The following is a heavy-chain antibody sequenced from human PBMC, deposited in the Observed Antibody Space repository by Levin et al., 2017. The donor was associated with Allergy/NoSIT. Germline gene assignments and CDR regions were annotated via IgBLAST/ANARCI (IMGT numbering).Heavy chain of an antibody. CDR1: GYTFTGYY. V-gene: IGHV1-2*02. Sequence: ASVKVSCKASGYTFTGYYMHWVRQAPGQGLEWMGWINPNSGGTNYAQKFQGRVTMTRDTSISTAYMELSRLRSDDTAVYYCARAAYCSGGSCYDWYFDLWGRGTLVTVSS. CDR3: ARAAYCSGGSCYDWYFDL. CDR2: INPNSGGT. D-gene: IGHD2-15*01. J-gene: IGHJ2*01.